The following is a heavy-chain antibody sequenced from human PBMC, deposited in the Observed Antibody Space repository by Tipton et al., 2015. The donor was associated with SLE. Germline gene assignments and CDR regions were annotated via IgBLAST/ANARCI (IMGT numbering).Heavy chain of an antibody. V-gene: IGHV3-48*03. CDR2: ISSSGSTI. J-gene: IGHJ3*02. CDR3: ARDRILLRAFDI. Sequence: SLRLSCSASGFTFSSYEMNWVRQAPGKGLEWVSYISSSGSTIYYADSVKGRFTISRDDAKNSLYLQMNSLRAEDTAVYYCARDRILLRAFDIWGQGTMVTVSS. CDR1: GFTFSSYE. D-gene: IGHD2-15*01.